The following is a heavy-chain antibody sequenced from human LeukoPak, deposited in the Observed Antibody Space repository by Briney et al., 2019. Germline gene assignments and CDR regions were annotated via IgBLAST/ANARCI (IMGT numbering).Heavy chain of an antibody. Sequence: PSETLSLTCTVSGGSISSYYWSWIRQPPGKGLEWIGYIYYSGSTNYNPSLKSRVTISVDTSKSQFSLKLSSVTAADTAVYYCARGVKEWFGEIDYFDYWGQGTLVTVSS. CDR2: IYYSGST. CDR3: ARGVKEWFGEIDYFDY. D-gene: IGHD3-10*01. J-gene: IGHJ4*02. CDR1: GGSISSYY. V-gene: IGHV4-59*01.